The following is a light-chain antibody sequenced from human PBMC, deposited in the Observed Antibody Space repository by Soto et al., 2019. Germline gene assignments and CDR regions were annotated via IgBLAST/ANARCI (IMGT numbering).Light chain of an antibody. CDR3: HQRSNWPWT. CDR1: QSVTSNY. V-gene: IGKV3D-20*02. CDR2: GAS. Sequence: EIVLTQSPDTLSLSPGERATVSCRGSQSVTSNYLAWYQQKPGQAPRLLIFGASSRATGIPDKFSGSGSGTDFTLTISRLEPEDFAVYYCHQRSNWPWTFGQGTKVDIK. J-gene: IGKJ1*01.